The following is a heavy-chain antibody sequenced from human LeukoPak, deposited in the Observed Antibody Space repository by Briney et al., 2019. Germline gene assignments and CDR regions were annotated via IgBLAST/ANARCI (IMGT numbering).Heavy chain of an antibody. D-gene: IGHD6-19*01. CDR2: INPNTGAT. J-gene: IGHJ2*01. CDR1: GFNFTGYY. V-gene: IGHV1-2*02. CDR3: TKGKDFFDNSGQWEYWCFDL. Sequence: ASVKVSCKASGFNFTGYYIHWVRQAPGQGLEWMGWINPNTGATSYAEKFQGRVTMTRDPSISTAHMELSSLRSGDTAVYYCTKGKDFFDNSGQWEYWCFDLWGRGTLVTVSS.